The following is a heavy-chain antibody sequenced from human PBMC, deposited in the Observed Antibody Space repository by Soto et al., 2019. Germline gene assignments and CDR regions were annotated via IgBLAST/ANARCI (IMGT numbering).Heavy chain of an antibody. CDR2: IYYSGST. Sequence: SETLSLTCTVSGGSISSSSYYWGWIRQPPGKGLEWIGSIYYSGSTYYNPSLKSRVTISVDTSKNQFSLKLSSVTAADTAVYYCARRSDDFWSGYYPGCFDPWGQGTLVTVSS. D-gene: IGHD3-3*01. CDR3: ARRSDDFWSGYYPGCFDP. CDR1: GGSISSSSYY. J-gene: IGHJ5*02. V-gene: IGHV4-39*01.